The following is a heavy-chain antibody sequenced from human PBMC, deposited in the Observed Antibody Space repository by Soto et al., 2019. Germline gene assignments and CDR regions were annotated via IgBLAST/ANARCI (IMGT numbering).Heavy chain of an antibody. D-gene: IGHD5-18*01. V-gene: IGHV3-23*01. CDR2: ISYSGGST. Sequence: GGSLRLSCAASGFTFSSYAMSWVRQAPGKGLEWVSCISYSGGSTYYADSVKGRFTISRDNSKNTLYLQMNSLRAEDTALYYCAKTEYFVQLWLMHYYFDLWGQGTLVTVSS. CDR1: GFTFSSYA. J-gene: IGHJ4*02. CDR3: AKTEYFVQLWLMHYYFDL.